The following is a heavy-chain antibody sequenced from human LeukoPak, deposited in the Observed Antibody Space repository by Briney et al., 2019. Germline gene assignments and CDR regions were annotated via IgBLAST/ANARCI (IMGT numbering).Heavy chain of an antibody. D-gene: IGHD3-16*01. J-gene: IGHJ4*02. CDR3: ARDAGGGPHYFDY. CDR1: GGSISSSNW. Sequence: PSETLSLTCAVSGGSISSSNWWSWVRQPPGKGLEWIGEIYHSGSTNYNPSLKCRVTISVDKSKNQFSLKLSSVTAADTAVYYCARDAGGGPHYFDYWGQGTLVTVSS. CDR2: IYHSGST. V-gene: IGHV4-4*02.